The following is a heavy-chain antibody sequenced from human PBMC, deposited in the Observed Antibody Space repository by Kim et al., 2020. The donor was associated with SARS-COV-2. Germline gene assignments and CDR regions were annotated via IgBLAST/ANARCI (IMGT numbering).Heavy chain of an antibody. V-gene: IGHV4-34*01. CDR1: GGSFSGYY. CDR3: ARGGGDCSGGSCPGALYYYYYGMDV. D-gene: IGHD2-15*01. J-gene: IGHJ6*02. Sequence: SETLSLTCAVYGGSFSGYYWSWIRQPPGKGLEWIGEINHSGSTNYNPSLKSRVTISVDTSKNQFSLKLSSVTAADTAVYYCARGGGDCSGGSCPGALYYYYYGMDVWGQGTTVTFSS. CDR2: INHSGST.